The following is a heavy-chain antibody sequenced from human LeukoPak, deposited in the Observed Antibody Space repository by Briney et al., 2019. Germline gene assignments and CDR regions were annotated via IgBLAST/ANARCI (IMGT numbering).Heavy chain of an antibody. Sequence: GGSLRLSCTASGFTFSSYTMTWVRQAPGKGLEWVSSISSSSTYIYYADSLKGRFTISRDISKNTLYLQMNSLRAEDTALYYCARGYCSSTRCYFSPHHYFDYWGQGTLVTVSS. J-gene: IGHJ4*02. D-gene: IGHD2-2*01. V-gene: IGHV3-21*01. CDR3: ARGYCSSTRCYFSPHHYFDY. CDR1: GFTFSSYT. CDR2: ISSSSTYI.